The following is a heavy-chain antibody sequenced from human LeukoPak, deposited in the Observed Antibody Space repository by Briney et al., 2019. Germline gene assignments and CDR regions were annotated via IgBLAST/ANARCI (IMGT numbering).Heavy chain of an antibody. J-gene: IGHJ3*01. CDR3: ASEPIAAAGILGAFDV. D-gene: IGHD6-13*01. CDR2: VYYSGST. Sequence: PSETLSLTCTVSGGSVSSSPFYWGWIRQPPGKGLEWIGSVYYSGSTYFNPSLKSRVTISIDRSKNQFSLILTSVTAADTAVYYCASEPIAAAGILGAFDVWGQGTMVTVSS. V-gene: IGHV4-39*01. CDR1: GGSVSSSPFY.